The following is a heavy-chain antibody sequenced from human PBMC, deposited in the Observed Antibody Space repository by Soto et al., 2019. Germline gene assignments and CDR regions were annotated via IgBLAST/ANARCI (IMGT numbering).Heavy chain of an antibody. J-gene: IGHJ4*02. CDR3: AHRRSFDCFDY. D-gene: IGHD3-9*01. V-gene: IGHV2-5*02. Sequence: QITLKESGPTLVKPTQTLTLTCTFSGFSLSTSGVGVGWIRQPPGKALEWLALIYWDDDKRYSPSLKSRLTITKDTSKKQVVLTMTNIDPVHTGTYYCAHRRSFDCFDYWGQGTLVTVSS. CDR1: GFSLSTSGVG. CDR2: IYWDDDK.